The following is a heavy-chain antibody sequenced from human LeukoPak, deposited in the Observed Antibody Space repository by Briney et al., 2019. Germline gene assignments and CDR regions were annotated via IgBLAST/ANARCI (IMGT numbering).Heavy chain of an antibody. CDR3: AKRELVLGSGRYFDY. CDR2: TSGSGGST. CDR1: GFTFSSYA. D-gene: IGHD6-6*01. Sequence: GGSLRLSCAASGFTFSSYAMSWVRQAPGKGLEWVSATSGSGGSTYYADSVKGRFTISRDNSKNTLYLQMNGLRAEDTAVYYCAKRELVLGSGRYFDYWGQGTLVTVSS. V-gene: IGHV3-23*01. J-gene: IGHJ4*02.